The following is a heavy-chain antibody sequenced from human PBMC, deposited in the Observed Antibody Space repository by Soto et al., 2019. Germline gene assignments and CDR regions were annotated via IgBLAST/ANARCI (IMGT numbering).Heavy chain of an antibody. CDR2: INHSGST. D-gene: IGHD3-22*01. Sequence: LSLTCAVYGGSFSGYYWSWIRQPPGKGLEWIGEINHSGSTNYNPSLKSRVTISVDTSKNQFSLKLSSVTAADTAVYYCARAGGSAYSSGDIDYWGQGTLVTVSS. V-gene: IGHV4-34*01. CDR1: GGSFSGYY. J-gene: IGHJ4*02. CDR3: ARAGGSAYSSGDIDY.